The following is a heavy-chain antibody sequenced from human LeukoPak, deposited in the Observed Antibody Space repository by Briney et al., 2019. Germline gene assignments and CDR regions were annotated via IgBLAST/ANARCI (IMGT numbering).Heavy chain of an antibody. CDR2: MNPNSGNT. D-gene: IGHD3-10*01. CDR3: ARVWFGEPDAFDI. CDR1: GYTFTSYD. V-gene: IGHV1-8*01. Sequence: ASVKVSCKTSGYTFTSYDINWVRQATGPGLEWMGWMNPNSGNTGYAQKFQGRLTMTRNTSISAAYMELSSLRSEDTAVYYCARVWFGEPDAFDIWGQGTMVTVSS. J-gene: IGHJ3*02.